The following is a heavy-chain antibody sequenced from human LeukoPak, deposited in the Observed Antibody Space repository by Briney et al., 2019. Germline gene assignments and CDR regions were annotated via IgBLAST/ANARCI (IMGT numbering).Heavy chain of an antibody. Sequence: PSETLSLTCTVSGGSISSSSYYWGWIRQPPGKGLEWIGSIYYSGRTYYNPSLKSRVTISVDTSKNQFPLKLSSVTAADTAVYYCASLYPPSGSFSNFDFWGQGTLVTVSS. CDR3: ASLYPPSGSFSNFDF. D-gene: IGHD1-26*01. J-gene: IGHJ4*02. CDR1: GGSISSSSYY. V-gene: IGHV4-39*01. CDR2: IYYSGRT.